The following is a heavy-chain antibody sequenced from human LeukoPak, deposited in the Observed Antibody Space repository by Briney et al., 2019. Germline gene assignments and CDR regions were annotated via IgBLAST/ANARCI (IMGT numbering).Heavy chain of an antibody. CDR1: GFTFSSYW. Sequence: PGGSLRLSCAASGFTFSSYWMSWVRQAPGKGLEWVAHIKQDGSEKYYVDSVKGRFTISRDNAKNSLYLQMNSLRAEDTAVYYCARDTELRFLEWLFSFDYWGQGTLVTVSS. CDR3: ARDTELRFLEWLFSFDY. CDR2: IKQDGSEK. V-gene: IGHV3-7*01. D-gene: IGHD3-3*01. J-gene: IGHJ4*02.